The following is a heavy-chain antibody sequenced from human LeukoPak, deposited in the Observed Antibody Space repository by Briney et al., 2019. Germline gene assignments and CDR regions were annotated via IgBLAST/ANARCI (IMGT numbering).Heavy chain of an antibody. CDR2: INSDGSST. CDR1: GLTFSSYW. D-gene: IGHD4-17*01. CDR3: ARTYVDYEDWFNP. J-gene: IGHJ5*02. V-gene: IGHV3-74*01. Sequence: GGSLRLSCAASGLTFSSYWMHWVRQAPGKGLVWVSRINSDGSSTTYADSVKGRFTISRDNAKNTLYLQMNSLRAEDTAVYYCARTYVDYEDWFNPWGQGTLVTVSS.